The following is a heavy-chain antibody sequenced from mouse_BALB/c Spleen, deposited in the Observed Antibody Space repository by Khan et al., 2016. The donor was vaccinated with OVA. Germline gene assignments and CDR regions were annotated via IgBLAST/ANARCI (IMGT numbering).Heavy chain of an antibody. J-gene: IGHJ2*01. CDR3: TRSYDSYYFDY. D-gene: IGHD2-4*01. V-gene: IGHV1-5*01. CDR1: GYSFTSYW. CDR2: IYPGIIDT. Sequence: EVQLQQSGTVLARPGASVKMSCKASGYSFTSYWMHWIEQRPGQGPEWIGAIYPGIIDTRYNQKFRGKAKLTVVTSASTAYMEFSSLTNEDSAVYYCTRSYDSYYFDYWGQGTTLTVSS.